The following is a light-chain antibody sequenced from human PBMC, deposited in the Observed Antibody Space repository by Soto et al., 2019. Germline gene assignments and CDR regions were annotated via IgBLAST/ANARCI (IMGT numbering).Light chain of an antibody. CDR2: AAS. J-gene: IGKJ5*01. CDR3: QQYNNWPSIT. CDR1: QSVSSN. Sequence: EIVMTQSPATLSVSPGERATLSCRASQSVSSNLAWYQQKPGQAPRLLIYAASTRATGIPARFSGSGSGTEXXXXXXXXXXXXXAVYYCQQYNNWPSITFGQGTRLEIK. V-gene: IGKV3-15*01.